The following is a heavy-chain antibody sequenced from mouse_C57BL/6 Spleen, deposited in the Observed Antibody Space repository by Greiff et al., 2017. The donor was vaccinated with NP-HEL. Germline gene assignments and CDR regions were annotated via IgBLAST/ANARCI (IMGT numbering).Heavy chain of an antibody. CDR1: GYTFTDYY. V-gene: IGHV1-76*01. D-gene: IGHD1-1*01. Sequence: QVQLQQSGAELVRPGASVKLSCKASGYTFTDYYINWVKQRPGQGLEWIARIYPGSGNTYYNEKFKGKATLTAEKSSSTAYMQLSSLTSEDSAVYFCARSPIITTGAMDYWGQGTSVTVSS. CDR2: IYPGSGNT. J-gene: IGHJ4*01. CDR3: ARSPIITTGAMDY.